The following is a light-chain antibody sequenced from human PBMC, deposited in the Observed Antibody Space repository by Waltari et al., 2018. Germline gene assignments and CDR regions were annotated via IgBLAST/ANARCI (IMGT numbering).Light chain of an antibody. J-gene: IGLJ3*02. CDR3: AAWDDSLNGWV. V-gene: IGLV1-44*01. CDR1: SSNIGSNT. CDR2: SHN. Sequence: QSVLTQPPSASGTPGQRVTISCSGSSSNIGSNTVTWYQQLPGTAPKLLIYSHNRRPSGVPDRFSGSKSGTSASLAISGLQSEDEADYYCAAWDDSLNGWVFGGGTKLTVL.